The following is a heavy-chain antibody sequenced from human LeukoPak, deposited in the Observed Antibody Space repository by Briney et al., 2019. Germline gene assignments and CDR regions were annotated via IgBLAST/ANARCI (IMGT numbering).Heavy chain of an antibody. D-gene: IGHD6-19*01. CDR2: FDPEDGEI. CDR1: GYTLSELS. V-gene: IGHV1-24*01. J-gene: IGHJ6*03. Sequence: ASVKVSCKVSGYTLSELSMHWVRQDPGKGLQWMGGFDPEDGEIIYAQKFQGRITMTEDTSTDTAYMELSSLRSEDTAVCYCVTLHRAVARTKYYYYMDVWGKGTTVTISS. CDR3: VTLHRAVARTKYYYYMDV.